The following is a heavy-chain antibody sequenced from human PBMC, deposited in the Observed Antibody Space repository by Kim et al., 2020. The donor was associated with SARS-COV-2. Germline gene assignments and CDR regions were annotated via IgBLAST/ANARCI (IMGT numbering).Heavy chain of an antibody. Sequence: GGSLRLSCAASGFTFSTYTISWVRQAPGKGLEWVSSISASDHSPYYAGCVKGRFTVSRDNSRNMLYLQMNGLRAEDTAVFYFSNSLQNIYCTPTNCFDI. D-gene: IGHD2-8*01. J-gene: IGHJ3*02. CDR3: SNSLQNIYCTPTNCFDI. CDR1: GFTFSTYT. CDR2: ISASDHSP. V-gene: IGHV3-23*01.